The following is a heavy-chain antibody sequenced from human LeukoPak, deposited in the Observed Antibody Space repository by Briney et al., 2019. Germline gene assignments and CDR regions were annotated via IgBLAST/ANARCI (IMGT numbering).Heavy chain of an antibody. CDR1: GFTFSNYW. D-gene: IGHD3-16*01. J-gene: IGHJ4*02. CDR2: IKQDGNEK. CDR3: ARGVGGY. Sequence: GGSLRLSCAASGFTFSNYWMTWVRQAPGKGLEWVANIKQDGNEKYYVDSVKGRFTISRDNVKNSLFLQMNSLRVEDTAVYYCARGVGGYWGQGTLVSVSS. V-gene: IGHV3-7*01.